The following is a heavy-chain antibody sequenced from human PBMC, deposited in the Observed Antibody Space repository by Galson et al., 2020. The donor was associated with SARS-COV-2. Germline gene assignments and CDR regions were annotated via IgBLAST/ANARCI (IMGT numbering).Heavy chain of an antibody. Sequence: SLKISCASSGFTFDDYAMHWVRQAPGKGLEWVSGISWNSGSIGYADSVKGRFTISRDNSENMLFLQMDSLRADDTAVYYCARDVSVGASDIWSQGKMVTV. CDR1: GFTFDDYA. J-gene: IGHJ3*02. D-gene: IGHD3-16*01. CDR2: ISWNSGSI. V-gene: IGHV3-9*01. CDR3: ARDVSVGASDI.